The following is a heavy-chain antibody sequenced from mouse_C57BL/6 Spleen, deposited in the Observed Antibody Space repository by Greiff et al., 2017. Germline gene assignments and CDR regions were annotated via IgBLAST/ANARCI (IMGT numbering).Heavy chain of an antibody. CDR2: IYPGSGNT. J-gene: IGHJ3*01. Sequence: VQLKESGPELVKPGASVKISCTASGYSFTSYYIHWVKQRPGQGLEWIGWIYPGSGNTKYNEKFKGKATLTADTSSSTAYMQLSSLTSEDSAVYYCARGGGNCVFSWFAYWGPGDLGTVSA. D-gene: IGHD2-1*01. CDR3: ARGGGNCVFSWFAY. V-gene: IGHV1-66*01. CDR1: GYSFTSYY.